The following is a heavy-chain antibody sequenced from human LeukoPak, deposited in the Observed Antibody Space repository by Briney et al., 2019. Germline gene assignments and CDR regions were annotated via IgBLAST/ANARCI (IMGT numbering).Heavy chain of an antibody. CDR3: VRYSSSWYIDY. D-gene: IGHD6-13*01. V-gene: IGHV1-18*01. CDR2: ISAYSGNT. J-gene: IGHJ4*02. CDR1: GYTFTSYG. Sequence: ASVKVSCKASGYTFTSYGISWVRQAPGQGLEWMGWISAYSGNTNYAQKLQGRVTMTTDTSTSTAYMELRSLRSDDTAVYYCVRYSSSWYIDYWGQGTLVTVSS.